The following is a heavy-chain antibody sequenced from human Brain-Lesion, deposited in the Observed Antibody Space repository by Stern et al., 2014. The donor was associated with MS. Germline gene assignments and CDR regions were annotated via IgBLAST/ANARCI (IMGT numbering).Heavy chain of an antibody. D-gene: IGHD1-26*01. CDR3: ATLSPGAGGNYYRHFDY. Sequence: QVQLVQSGAEVKKPGASVKVSCKVSGYTLTELSMHWVRQAPRQRLEWMGGFDPKDGDTNYAQQFYGSVTITQDTSTDLVFIELSSLRSEDTAVYYCATLSPGAGGNYYRHFDYWGQGTLVTVSS. J-gene: IGHJ4*02. CDR1: GYTLTELS. CDR2: FDPKDGDT. V-gene: IGHV1-24*01.